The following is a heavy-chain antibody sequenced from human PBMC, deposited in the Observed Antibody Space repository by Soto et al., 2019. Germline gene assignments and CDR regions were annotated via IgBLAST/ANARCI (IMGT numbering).Heavy chain of an antibody. CDR2: ISYDGSNK. V-gene: IGHV3-30-3*01. Sequence: QVQLVESGGGVVQPGRSLRLSCAASGFTFSSYAMHWVRQAPGKGLEWVAVISYDGSNKYYADSVKGRFTISRDNSKNTLYLQMNSLRAEDTAVYYCARAPDIVLIRAYYYYGMDVWGQGTTVTVSS. CDR3: ARAPDIVLIRAYYYYGMDV. CDR1: GFTFSSYA. D-gene: IGHD2-8*01. J-gene: IGHJ6*02.